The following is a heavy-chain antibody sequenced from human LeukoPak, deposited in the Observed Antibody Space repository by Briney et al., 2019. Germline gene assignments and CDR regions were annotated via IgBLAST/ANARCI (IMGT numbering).Heavy chain of an antibody. CDR1: GGSFSGYY. V-gene: IGHV4-34*01. CDR3: ARGHYEGRGGSSNWFDP. CDR2: INHSGST. D-gene: IGHD2-15*01. Sequence: SETLSLTCAVYGGSFSGYYWSWIRQPPGKGLEWIGEINHSGSTNYNPSLKSRVTISVDTSKNQFSLKLSSVTAADTAVYYGARGHYEGRGGSSNWFDPWGQGTLVTVSS. J-gene: IGHJ5*02.